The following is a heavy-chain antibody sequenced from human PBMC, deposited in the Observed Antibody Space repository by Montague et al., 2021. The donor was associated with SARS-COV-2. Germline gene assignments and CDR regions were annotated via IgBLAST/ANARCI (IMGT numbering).Heavy chain of an antibody. Sequence: TLSLTCTVSGGSISSGSYYWSWNRQPSGKGLEWIGRISISGSTNYXXXLKSRVTISVDTSKNQFSLKLSSVTAADTAVYYCAGDRAVAGLFDYWGQGTLVTVSS. J-gene: IGHJ4*02. CDR1: GGSISSGSYY. CDR3: AGDRAVAGLFDY. CDR2: ISISGST. D-gene: IGHD6-19*01. V-gene: IGHV4-61*02.